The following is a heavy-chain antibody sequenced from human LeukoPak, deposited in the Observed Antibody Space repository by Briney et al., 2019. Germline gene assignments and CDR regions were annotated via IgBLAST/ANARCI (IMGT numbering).Heavy chain of an antibody. V-gene: IGHV4-31*03. CDR1: GGSISSGGYY. CDR3: ARESQLRAATSGLDY. Sequence: SQTLSLTCTVSGGSISSGGYYWSWIRQHRGRGLEWIGYIYYSGSTYYNPSLKSRVTISVDTSKNQFSLKLSSVTAADTAVYYCARESQLRAATSGLDYWGQGTLVTVSS. D-gene: IGHD2-2*01. J-gene: IGHJ4*02. CDR2: IYYSGST.